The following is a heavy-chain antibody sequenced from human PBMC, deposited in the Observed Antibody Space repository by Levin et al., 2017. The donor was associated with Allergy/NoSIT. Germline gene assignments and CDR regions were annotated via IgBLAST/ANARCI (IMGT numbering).Heavy chain of an antibody. CDR1: GGSISSSSYY. J-gene: IGHJ4*02. D-gene: IGHD3-10*01. CDR2: IYYSGST. CDR3: ARRLWFGELFFDY. Sequence: RSQILSLTCTVSGGSISSSSYYWGWIRQPPGKGLEWIGSIYYSGSTYYNPSLKSRVTISVDTSKNQFSLKLSSVTAADTAVYYCARRLWFGELFFDYWGQGTLVTVSS. V-gene: IGHV4-39*01.